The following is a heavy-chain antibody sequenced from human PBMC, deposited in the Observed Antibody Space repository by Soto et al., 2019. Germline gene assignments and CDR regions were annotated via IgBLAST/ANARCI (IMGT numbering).Heavy chain of an antibody. D-gene: IGHD5-18*01. CDR1: GFTFSSYW. J-gene: IGHJ2*01. CDR2: IKQDGSEK. Sequence: EVQLVESGGGLVQPGGSLRLSCAASGFTFSSYWMSWVRQAPGKGLEWVANIKQDGSEKYYVDSVKGRFTISRDNAKNSLYLQMNSLRAEDTAVYYCARDSHYSYGYLLGWYFDLWGRGTLVTVSS. V-gene: IGHV3-7*03. CDR3: ARDSHYSYGYLLGWYFDL.